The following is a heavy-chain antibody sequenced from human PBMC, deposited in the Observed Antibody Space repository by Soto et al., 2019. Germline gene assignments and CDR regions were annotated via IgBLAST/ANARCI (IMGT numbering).Heavy chain of an antibody. CDR1: GGSISSGGYY. V-gene: IGHV4-31*03. J-gene: IGHJ6*02. CDR3: ARGGYYFYYGMDV. Sequence: SDTLSLTCTVSGGSISSGGYYWSWIRQHPGEGLEWIGYIYYSGGTYYNPSLKSRVTISVDTSKSQFSLKLSSVTAADTAVYYCARGGYYFYYGMDVWGQGTTVTVSS. CDR2: IYYSGGT. D-gene: IGHD3-16*01.